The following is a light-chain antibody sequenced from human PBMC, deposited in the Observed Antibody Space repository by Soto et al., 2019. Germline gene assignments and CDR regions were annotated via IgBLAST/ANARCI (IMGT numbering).Light chain of an antibody. CDR2: GAS. CDR1: QSVSIY. CDR3: QQYNNWPRT. J-gene: IGKJ1*01. V-gene: IGKV3-15*01. Sequence: EIVITQSPATQSLSPGQRATLCCXASQSVSIYLAWYQQQPGQAPRLLIYGASTRATGIPTRFSGSGSGTEFTLTISSLQSEDFAVYYCQQYNNWPRTFGQGTKV.